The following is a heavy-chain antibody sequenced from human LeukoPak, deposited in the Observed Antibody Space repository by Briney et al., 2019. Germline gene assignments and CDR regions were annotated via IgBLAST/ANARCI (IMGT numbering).Heavy chain of an antibody. V-gene: IGHV3-30*04. CDR1: GFTFSSYA. CDR2: ISYDGSNK. CDR3: ARDSLVYGGTSSTILDV. Sequence: GRSLRLSCAACGFTFSSYAMHWVRQAPGKGLEWVAVISYDGSNKYYADSVKGRFTISRDNSKNTLYLQMNSLRAEDTAVYYCARDSLVYGGTSSTILDVWGKGTTVTVSS. D-gene: IGHD4-23*01. J-gene: IGHJ6*04.